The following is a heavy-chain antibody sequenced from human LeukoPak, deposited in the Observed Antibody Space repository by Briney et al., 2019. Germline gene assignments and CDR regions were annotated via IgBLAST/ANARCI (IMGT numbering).Heavy chain of an antibody. CDR2: IYSGGST. Sequence: GGSLRLSCVASGFTFSSYAMSWVRQAPGKGLEWVSVIYSGGSTYYADSVKGRFTISRDNSKNTLYLQMNSLRAEDTAVYYCARVYGGSHDAFDIWGQGTMVTVSS. CDR1: GFTFSSYA. J-gene: IGHJ3*02. D-gene: IGHD4-23*01. CDR3: ARVYGGSHDAFDI. V-gene: IGHV3-53*01.